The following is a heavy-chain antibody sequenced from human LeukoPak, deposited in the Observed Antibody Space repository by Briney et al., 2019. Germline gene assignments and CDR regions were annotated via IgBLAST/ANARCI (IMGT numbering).Heavy chain of an antibody. Sequence: GGSLRLSCVASGFTLSNYVMSWVRQAPGKGLEWVSGVSGGGFDTYYTDSVKGRFTISRDNSKNMVYLQMNSLRAEDTAVYYCAKGPAAAMTVNNYYFDYWGQGTLVTVSS. V-gene: IGHV3-23*01. D-gene: IGHD6-13*01. CDR1: GFTLSNYV. CDR2: VSGGGFDT. CDR3: AKGPAAAMTVNNYYFDY. J-gene: IGHJ4*02.